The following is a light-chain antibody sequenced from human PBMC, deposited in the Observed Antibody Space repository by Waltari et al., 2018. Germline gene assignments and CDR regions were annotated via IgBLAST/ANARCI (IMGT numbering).Light chain of an antibody. CDR1: QSISNY. Sequence: DIQLTPSPSSLSASIGDRVTITCRASQSISNYLNWYQQKPGQAPKLLIYGASTLQSGVPSRFSGSGFGTGFTLTISSLHPDDSATYYCQQSHTTPWTFGQGTKVEIK. CDR2: GAS. CDR3: QQSHTTPWT. V-gene: IGKV1-39*01. J-gene: IGKJ1*01.